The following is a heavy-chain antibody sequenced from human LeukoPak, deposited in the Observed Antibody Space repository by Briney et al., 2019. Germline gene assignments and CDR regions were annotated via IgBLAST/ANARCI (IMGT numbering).Heavy chain of an antibody. V-gene: IGHV1-2*02. CDR1: GYTFTGYY. D-gene: IGHD6-13*01. CDR2: INPNSGGT. CDR3: ARDHYGSSIAAAAWGY. J-gene: IGHJ4*02. Sequence: ASVKVSCKASGYTFTGYYMHWVRQAPGQGLEWMGWINPNSGGTNYAQKFQGRVTMTRDTSISTAYMELSSLRSEDTAVYYCARDHYGSSIAAAAWGYWGQGTLVTVSS.